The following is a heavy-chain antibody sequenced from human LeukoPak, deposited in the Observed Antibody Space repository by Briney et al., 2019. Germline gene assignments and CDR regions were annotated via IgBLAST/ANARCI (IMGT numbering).Heavy chain of an antibody. CDR1: GYSISSGYY. CDR2: IYYSGST. CDR3: ARSSLKVRGVLYYYMDV. V-gene: IGHV4-61*01. Sequence: PSETLSLTCAVSGYSISSGYYWGWIRQPPGKGLEWIGYIYYSGSTNYNPSLKSRVTISVDTSKNQFSLKLSSVTAADTAVYYCARSSLKVRGVLYYYMDVWGKGTTVTVSS. D-gene: IGHD3-10*01. J-gene: IGHJ6*03.